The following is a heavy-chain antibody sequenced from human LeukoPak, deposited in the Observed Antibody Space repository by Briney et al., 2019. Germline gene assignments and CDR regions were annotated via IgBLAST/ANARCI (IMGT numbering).Heavy chain of an antibody. D-gene: IGHD3-3*01. CDR2: IYSGGST. CDR1: GFTVSSNY. J-gene: IGHJ1*01. Sequence: PGGSLRLSCAASGFTVSSNYMSWVRQAPGKGLEWVSVIYSGGSTYYADSVKGRFTISRDNSKNTLYLQMNSLRAEGTAMYYCARDASNDFWSGYFRHWGQGTLVTVSS. CDR3: ARDASNDFWSGYFRH. V-gene: IGHV3-66*02.